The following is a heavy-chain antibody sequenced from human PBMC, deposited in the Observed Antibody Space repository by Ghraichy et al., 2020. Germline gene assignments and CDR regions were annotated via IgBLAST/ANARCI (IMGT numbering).Heavy chain of an antibody. Sequence: GESLNISCAASGFTFSSYSMNWVRQAPGKGLEWVSFISSSISYIYYADSVKGRFTISRDNAKNSLYLQMNSLRAEDTAVYYCARSGGAYFDYWGQGTLVTVSS. CDR2: ISSSISYI. J-gene: IGHJ4*02. CDR3: ARSGGAYFDY. CDR1: GFTFSSYS. V-gene: IGHV3-21*01. D-gene: IGHD2-8*02.